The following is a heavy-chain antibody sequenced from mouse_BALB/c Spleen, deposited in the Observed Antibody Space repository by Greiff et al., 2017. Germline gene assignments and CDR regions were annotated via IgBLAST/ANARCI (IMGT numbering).Heavy chain of an antibody. V-gene: IGHV1S41*01. J-gene: IGHJ1*01. Sequence: DLVKPGASVKLSCKASGYTFTSYWINWIKQRPGQGLEWIGRIAPGSGSTYYNEMFKGKATLTVDTSSSTAYIQISSLSSEDSAVYFCALYYDYCGYFDVWGAGTTVTVSS. D-gene: IGHD2-4*01. CDR3: ALYYDYCGYFDV. CDR2: IAPGSGST. CDR1: GYTFTSYW.